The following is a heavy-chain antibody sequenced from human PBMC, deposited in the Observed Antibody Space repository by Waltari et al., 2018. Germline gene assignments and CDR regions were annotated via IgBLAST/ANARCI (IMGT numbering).Heavy chain of an antibody. V-gene: IGHV3-30-3*01. Sequence: QVQLVESGGGVVQPGRSLRLSCAASGFTFSSYAMHWVRQAPGKGLEWVAVISYDGSNKYDAYAVKGRFTISRDNSKNTLYLQMNSLRAEDTAVYYCARGPGAWAYFDYWGQGTLVTVSS. CDR2: ISYDGSNK. J-gene: IGHJ4*02. CDR1: GFTFSSYA. CDR3: ARGPGAWAYFDY. D-gene: IGHD1-26*01.